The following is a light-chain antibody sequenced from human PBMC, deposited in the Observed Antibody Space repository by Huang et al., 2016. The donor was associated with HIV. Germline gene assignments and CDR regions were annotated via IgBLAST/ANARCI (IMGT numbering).Light chain of an antibody. J-gene: IGKJ5*01. CDR1: QSVVN. V-gene: IGKV3-11*01. CDR2: DAS. CDR3: QQRNSWPPIT. Sequence: EIVLTQSPATLSLSPGERATLSCRASQSVVNLAWSQHNPGQTARLLIYDASNRASSIPARCSDSGSGTDFTLTVNILQPEDSAVYYCQQRNSWPPITFGQGTRLEIK.